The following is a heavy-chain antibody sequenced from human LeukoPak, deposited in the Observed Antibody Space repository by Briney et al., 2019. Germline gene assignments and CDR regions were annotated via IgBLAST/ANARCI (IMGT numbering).Heavy chain of an antibody. CDR3: ARVLEGSSGQLWYFEP. CDR1: GGSFTGYD. J-gene: IGHJ2*01. V-gene: IGHV4-34*01. D-gene: IGHD6-19*01. Sequence: SETLSVTCAVYGGSFTGYDCSWILQPPGKGLEWIGEINHSGSTNYNPSLKSRGTISVDTSKNQFSLRLSSVTAADTAVYYCARVLEGSSGQLWYFEPCGRGNLLTVSS. CDR2: INHSGST.